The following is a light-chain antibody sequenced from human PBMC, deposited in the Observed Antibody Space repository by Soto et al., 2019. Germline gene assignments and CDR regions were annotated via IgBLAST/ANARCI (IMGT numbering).Light chain of an antibody. Sequence: IQLTQSPSSLSASVGDRVTITCRASQGISSYLGWYQQKPGKAPKLLIYAASTLQSGVPSRFSGSGSGTDFTLIISSLQPEDFATYYCQQLNSYPPTFGGGTKVEIK. CDR1: QGISSY. CDR2: AAS. V-gene: IGKV1-9*01. J-gene: IGKJ4*01. CDR3: QQLNSYPPT.